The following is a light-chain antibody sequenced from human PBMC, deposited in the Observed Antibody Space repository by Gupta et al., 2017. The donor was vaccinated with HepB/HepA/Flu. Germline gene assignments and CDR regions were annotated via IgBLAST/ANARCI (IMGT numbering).Light chain of an antibody. J-gene: IGKJ4*01. CDR2: CAS. CDR3: QRYNDRPHFT. V-gene: IGKV3-15*01. CDR1: QSVSST. Sequence: IVLTPSPATLSVSPGESAALPCRASQSVSSTLAWYHQKPGQAPRLLIDCASTRATGIPARSSSSESRTEFTPIISRLQSEDFVVYCRQRYNDRPHFTFGRGTKVEIK.